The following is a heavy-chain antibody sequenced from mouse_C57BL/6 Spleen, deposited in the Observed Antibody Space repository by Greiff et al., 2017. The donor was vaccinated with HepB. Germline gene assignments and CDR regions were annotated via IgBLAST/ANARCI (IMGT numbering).Heavy chain of an antibody. J-gene: IGHJ4*01. V-gene: IGHV5-17*01. D-gene: IGHD2-2*01. Sequence: EVQLVESGGGLVKPGGSLKLSCAASGFTFSDYGMHWVRQAPEKGLEWVAYISSGSSTIYYADTVKGRFTISRDNAKNTLFLQMTRLRSEDTAMYYCARVLTVTVYAMDYWGEGTSVTVST. CDR1: GFTFSDYG. CDR2: ISSGSSTI. CDR3: ARVLTVTVYAMDY.